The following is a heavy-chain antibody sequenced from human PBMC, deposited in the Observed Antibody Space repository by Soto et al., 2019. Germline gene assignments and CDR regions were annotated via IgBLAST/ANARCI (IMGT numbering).Heavy chain of an antibody. CDR1: GYSFATYG. V-gene: IGHV1-18*04. Sequence: ASVKVSCKASGYSFATYGFSWVRQAPGQGLECVGWISAHNGDTHYSQKFQGRVTLTTDTSTNTGYMELRSLTSDDTAVYFCATEPIYYNDGSGYYTLGHWGRGTRVTVSS. CDR2: ISAHNGDT. J-gene: IGHJ4*02. CDR3: ATEPIYYNDGSGYYTLGH. D-gene: IGHD3-22*01.